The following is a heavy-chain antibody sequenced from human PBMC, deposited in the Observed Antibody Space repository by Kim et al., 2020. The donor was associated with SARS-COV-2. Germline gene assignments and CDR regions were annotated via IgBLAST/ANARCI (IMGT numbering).Heavy chain of an antibody. V-gene: IGHV4-39*01. J-gene: IGHJ4*02. Sequence: SETLSLTCTVSGGFIGTGDYHWGWIRQSPGKGLEWIGRIYHNGNTYYNPSLKSRVTISLDTSKNQFFLSLSSVTAADTAGFYCVRQKGARTYYFDSWGQGTLVTVSS. D-gene: IGHD2-8*01. CDR2: IYHNGNT. CDR1: GGFIGTGDYH. CDR3: VRQKGARTYYFDS.